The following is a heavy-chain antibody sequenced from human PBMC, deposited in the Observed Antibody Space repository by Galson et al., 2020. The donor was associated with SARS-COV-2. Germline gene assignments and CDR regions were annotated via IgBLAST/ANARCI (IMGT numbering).Heavy chain of an antibody. J-gene: IGHJ6*02. CDR2: ISYDGINK. D-gene: IGHD7-27*01. Sequence: GGSLRLPCAASGFTFSTSPMHWVRQAPRKGLEWVAVISYDGINKQYADPVKGRFTISRDNSKNTVHLQMSSLRPEDAAVYYCARDSSGEGYYYGMDVWGQGTTVTVSS. V-gene: IGHV3-30-3*01. CDR3: ARDSSGEGYYYGMDV. CDR1: GFTFSTSP.